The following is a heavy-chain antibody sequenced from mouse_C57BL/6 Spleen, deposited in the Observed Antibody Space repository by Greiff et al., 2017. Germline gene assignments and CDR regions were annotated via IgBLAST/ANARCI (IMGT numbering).Heavy chain of an antibody. CDR3: ARLGKRYWDFDD. Sequence: QVQLQQSGAELVRPGTSVKLSCKASGYTFTSYWMHWVKQRPGQGLEWIGVIDPSDSYTNYNQKFKGKATLTVDTSSSTAYMQLSSLTSEDSAVYYCARLGKRYWDFDDWGTGTTVTVSS. J-gene: IGHJ1*03. V-gene: IGHV1-59*01. CDR1: GYTFTSYW. D-gene: IGHD2-1*01. CDR2: IDPSDSYT.